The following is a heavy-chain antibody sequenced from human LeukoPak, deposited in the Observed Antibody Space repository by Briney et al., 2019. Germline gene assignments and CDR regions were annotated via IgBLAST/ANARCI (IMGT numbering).Heavy chain of an antibody. V-gene: IGHV3-23*01. CDR2: ISGSGGST. CDR3: AKEAPKVVHVPAY. CDR1: GFTFINYA. J-gene: IGHJ4*02. D-gene: IGHD2-15*01. Sequence: GGSLRLSCAASGFTFINYAMTWVRQAPGKGLEWVSGISGSGGSTYYADSVKGRFTISRDNSKNTLYLQMNSLRAEDTAVYYCAKEAPKVVHVPAYWGQGTLVTVSS.